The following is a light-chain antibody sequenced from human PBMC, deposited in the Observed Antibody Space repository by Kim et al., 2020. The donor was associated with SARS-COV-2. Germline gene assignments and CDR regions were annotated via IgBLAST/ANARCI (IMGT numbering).Light chain of an antibody. Sequence: SYELTQPPSVSVAPGNTARITCGGNNIGRKSVHWYQQKPGQAPVVVIYYDSDRPSGIPERFSGSNSGNTATLTISRVEAGDEADYYCQVWDSSSDHPRVFGGGTQLTVL. CDR3: QVWDSSSDHPRV. J-gene: IGLJ3*02. CDR2: YDS. CDR1: NIGRKS. V-gene: IGLV3-21*04.